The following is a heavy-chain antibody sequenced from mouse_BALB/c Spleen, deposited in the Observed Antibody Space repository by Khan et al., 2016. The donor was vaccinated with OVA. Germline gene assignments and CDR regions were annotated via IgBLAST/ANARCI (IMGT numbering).Heavy chain of an antibody. CDR2: INPSNDYT. CDR1: GYTFTSYT. V-gene: IGHV1-4*01. J-gene: IGHJ3*01. D-gene: IGHD2-14*01. Sequence: QVQLKESGAELARPGASVKMSCKASGYTFTSYTMHWVKQRPGQGLEWIGYINPSNDYTNYNQNFKDKATLIIDKSSSTAYMQLSSLTSEDSSVYYSVREGAYHRSDGWFAYWGQGTLVTVSA. CDR3: VREGAYHRSDGWFAY.